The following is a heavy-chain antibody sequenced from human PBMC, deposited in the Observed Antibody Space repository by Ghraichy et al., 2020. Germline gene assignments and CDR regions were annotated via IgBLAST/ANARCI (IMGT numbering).Heavy chain of an antibody. CDR3: AKDLKPHYDFWSGSQDY. CDR1: GFTFSSYG. D-gene: IGHD3-3*01. Sequence: AGSLRLSCAASGFTFSSYGMHWVRQAPGKGLEWVAVISYDGSNKYYADSVKGRFTISRDNSKNTLYLQMNSLRAEDTAVYYCAKDLKPHYDFWSGSQDYWGQGTLVTVSS. CDR2: ISYDGSNK. J-gene: IGHJ4*02. V-gene: IGHV3-30*18.